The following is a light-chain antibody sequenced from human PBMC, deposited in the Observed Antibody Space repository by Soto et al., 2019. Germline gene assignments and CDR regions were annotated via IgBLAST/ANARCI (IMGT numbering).Light chain of an antibody. CDR3: CSFTVSATYV. CDR2: DVS. J-gene: IGLJ1*01. Sequence: QSVLTQPASVSGSPGQSVTISCTGTTNDIGGYNHVSWYQQHPGKAPKVMIYDVSNRPSGISNRFSGSKSGNTASLTISGLQAEDEADYFCCSFTVSATYVFGTGTQLTVL. V-gene: IGLV2-14*03. CDR1: TNDIGGYNH.